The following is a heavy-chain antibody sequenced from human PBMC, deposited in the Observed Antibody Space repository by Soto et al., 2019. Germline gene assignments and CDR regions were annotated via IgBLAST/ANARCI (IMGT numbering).Heavy chain of an antibody. Sequence: GGSLRLSCAASGFTFSSYPMNWVRQAPGKGLEWVSIISATDGTTHYTDSVKGRFTISRDNSKNILHLQMSSLRVEDTAVYYCAKRAGDGVFDMWGQGTMVTVSS. CDR1: GFTFSSYP. CDR2: ISATDGTT. D-gene: IGHD3-10*01. J-gene: IGHJ3*02. V-gene: IGHV3-23*01. CDR3: AKRAGDGVFDM.